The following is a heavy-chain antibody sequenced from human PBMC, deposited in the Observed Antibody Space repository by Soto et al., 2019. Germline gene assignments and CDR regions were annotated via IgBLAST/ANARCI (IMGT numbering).Heavy chain of an antibody. CDR2: INHSGST. Sequence: PSETLSLTCAVYGGSFSGYYWSWIRQPPGKGLEWIGEINHSGSTNYNPSLKSRVTISVDTSKNQFSLKLSSVTAADTAVYYCARVIFWSGYYSPSRNYYFDYWGQGTLVTVSS. CDR1: GGSFSGYY. V-gene: IGHV4-34*01. D-gene: IGHD3-3*01. J-gene: IGHJ4*02. CDR3: ARVIFWSGYYSPSRNYYFDY.